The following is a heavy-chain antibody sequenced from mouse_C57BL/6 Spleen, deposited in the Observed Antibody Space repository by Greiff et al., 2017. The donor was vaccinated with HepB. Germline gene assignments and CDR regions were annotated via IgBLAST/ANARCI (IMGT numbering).Heavy chain of an antibody. CDR3: ARSETMVTTGFAY. CDR1: GYAFSSYW. J-gene: IGHJ3*01. Sequence: VQLQQSGAELVKPGASVKISCKASGYAFSSYWMNWVKQRPGKGLEWIGQIYPGDGDTNYNGKFKGKATLTADKSSSTAYMQLSSLTSEDSAVYFCARSETMVTTGFAYWGQGTLVTVSA. D-gene: IGHD2-2*01. V-gene: IGHV1-80*01. CDR2: IYPGDGDT.